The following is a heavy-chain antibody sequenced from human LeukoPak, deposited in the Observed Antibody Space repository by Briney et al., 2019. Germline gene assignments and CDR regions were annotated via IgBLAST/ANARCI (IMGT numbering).Heavy chain of an antibody. Sequence: ASVKVSCKASGYTFTGYYMHWVRQAPGQGLEWMGRINPNSGGTNYAQKFQGRVTMTRDTSVSTAYMELSRLRSDDTAVYYCARTLPRIAAAGPSSYYFDYWGQGTLVTVSS. CDR2: INPNSGGT. J-gene: IGHJ4*02. V-gene: IGHV1-2*06. D-gene: IGHD6-13*01. CDR1: GYTFTGYY. CDR3: ARTLPRIAAAGPSSYYFDY.